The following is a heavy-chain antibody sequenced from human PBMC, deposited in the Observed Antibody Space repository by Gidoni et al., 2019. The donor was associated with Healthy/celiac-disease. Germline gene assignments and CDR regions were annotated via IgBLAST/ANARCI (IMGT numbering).Heavy chain of an antibody. CDR2: ISWNSGSI. CDR1: GFTFDDYA. V-gene: IGHV3-9*01. Sequence: EVQLVESGGGLVQPGRSLRLSCAASGFTFDDYAMHWVRQAPGKGLEWVSGISWNSGSIGYADSVKGRFTISRDNAKNSLYLQMNSLRAEDTALYYCAKDRERGYSYGYDYWGQGTLVTVSS. CDR3: AKDRERGYSYGYDY. J-gene: IGHJ4*02. D-gene: IGHD5-18*01.